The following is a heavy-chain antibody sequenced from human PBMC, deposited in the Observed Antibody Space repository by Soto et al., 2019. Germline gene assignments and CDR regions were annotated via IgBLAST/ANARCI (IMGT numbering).Heavy chain of an antibody. J-gene: IGHJ5*02. Sequence: QVQLQESGPGLVKPSQTLSLTCTVSGGSISSGGYYWSWIRQHPGKGLEWIGYIYYIGSTYYFPSLKSRVIISVDTSKIHVSLRLTSVTAADTAVYYCARSVCPWGQGTLVTVSS. CDR3: ARSVCP. CDR1: GGSISSGGYY. CDR2: IYYIGST. V-gene: IGHV4-31*03.